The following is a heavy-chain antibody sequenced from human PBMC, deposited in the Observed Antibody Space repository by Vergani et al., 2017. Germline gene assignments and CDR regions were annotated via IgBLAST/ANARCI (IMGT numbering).Heavy chain of an antibody. CDR1: GFMFSNYW. D-gene: IGHD3-3*01. Sequence: EVQLVESGGGLVQPGGSLRLSCAASGFMFSNYWMNWVRQAPGKGLEWVANIKQDGSEKYYVDSVRGRFTISRDNAKNSLSLQMNSLRAEDTALYYCAKDHYDFWSGYPNLSPFDLWGRGTLVTVSS. J-gene: IGHJ2*01. V-gene: IGHV3-7*03. CDR3: AKDHYDFWSGYPNLSPFDL. CDR2: IKQDGSEK.